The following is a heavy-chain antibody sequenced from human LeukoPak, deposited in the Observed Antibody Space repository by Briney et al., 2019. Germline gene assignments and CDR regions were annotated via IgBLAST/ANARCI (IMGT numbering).Heavy chain of an antibody. CDR3: AREVGGSAFDI. V-gene: IGHV3-53*04. CDR2: IYSGGSK. D-gene: IGHD3-16*01. Sequence: GGALRLSCAASGFTVSSNYMSSVRQAPGKGLEWVSIIYSGGSKYYADSVKGRFTISRHNSKNTLYLQMNSLRAEDTAVYYCAREVGGSAFDIWGQGTMVTVSS. CDR1: GFTVSSNY. J-gene: IGHJ3*02.